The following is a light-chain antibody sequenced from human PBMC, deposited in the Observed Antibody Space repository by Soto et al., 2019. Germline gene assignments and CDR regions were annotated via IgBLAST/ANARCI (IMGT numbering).Light chain of an antibody. CDR2: DAS. Sequence: DIQMTQSPSTLSASVGERVTITCRASQTINTWLAWYQHKPGKAPKLLIYDASTLQTGVPSRFSGYSSGTEFTLTISSLQPDDLATYFCQQDHSFSPEGLTFGGGTKVEL. CDR3: QQDHSFSPEGLT. V-gene: IGKV1-5*01. J-gene: IGKJ4*01. CDR1: QTINTW.